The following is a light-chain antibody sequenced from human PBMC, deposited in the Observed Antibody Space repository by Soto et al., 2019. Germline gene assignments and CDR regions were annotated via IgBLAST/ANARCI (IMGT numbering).Light chain of an antibody. J-gene: IGLJ3*02. CDR2: EVS. CDR3: SSYTSSSTQV. Sequence: QSVLTQPASVSGSPGQSITISCNGTSSDVGGYNYVSWYQQHPGKAPKLMIYEVSNRPSGVSNRFSGSKSGNTASLTISGLQAEDEADYYCSSYTSSSTQVFGGGTKLTVL. CDR1: SSDVGGYNY. V-gene: IGLV2-14*01.